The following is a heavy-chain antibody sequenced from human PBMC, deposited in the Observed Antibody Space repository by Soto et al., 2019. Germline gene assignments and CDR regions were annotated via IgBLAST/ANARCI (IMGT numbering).Heavy chain of an antibody. Sequence: GSLRLSCSASGFTFSSYAMSLVRQAPGKGLEWVSAISGSGGSTYYADSVKGRFTISRDNSKNTLYLQMNSLRAEDTAVYYCAKDGGRAEYFQHWGQGTLVTSPQ. J-gene: IGHJ1*01. CDR1: GFTFSSYA. CDR3: AKDGGRAEYFQH. D-gene: IGHD3-3*01. CDR2: ISGSGGST. V-gene: IGHV3-23*01.